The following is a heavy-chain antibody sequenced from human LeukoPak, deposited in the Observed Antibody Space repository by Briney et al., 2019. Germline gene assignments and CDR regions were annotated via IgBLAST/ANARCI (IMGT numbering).Heavy chain of an antibody. CDR2: ISYDGSNK. Sequence: GGSLRLSCGASGFTFSSYGMHWVRQAPGKGLEWVAVISYDGSNKYYADSVKGRFTISRDNSKNTLYLQMNSLRAEDTAVYYCAKDPNPYCSGGSCYSDRFDPWGQGTLVTVSS. CDR3: AKDPNPYCSGGSCYSDRFDP. V-gene: IGHV3-30*18. CDR1: GFTFSSYG. D-gene: IGHD2-15*01. J-gene: IGHJ5*02.